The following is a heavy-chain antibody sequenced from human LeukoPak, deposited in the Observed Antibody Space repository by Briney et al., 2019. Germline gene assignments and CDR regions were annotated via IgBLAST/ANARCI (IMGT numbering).Heavy chain of an antibody. CDR2: INHSGGT. CDR1: GGSFSGYY. J-gene: IGHJ4*02. CDR3: ARAIYTAWTKATAIDY. Sequence: SETLSLTCAVDGGSFSGYYWSWIRQPPGKGLELIGEINHSGGTNYNPSLKSRVTISVNTSQNQFSLNLISLTAADTAVYYCARAIYTAWTKATAIDYWGQGPLVTVSS. V-gene: IGHV4-34*01. D-gene: IGHD3/OR15-3a*01.